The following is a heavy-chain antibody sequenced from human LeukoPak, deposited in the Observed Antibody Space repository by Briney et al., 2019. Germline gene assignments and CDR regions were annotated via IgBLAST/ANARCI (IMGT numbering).Heavy chain of an antibody. Sequence: GGSLRLSCAASGFTFSDYSMKWVRQAPGKGLEWVSSISSGSSYKYYGDSVEGRFTISRDNAKNSLYLQMNSLGAEDTAVYYCARGPEVIGVSGTWPLDYWGQGILVIVSS. CDR2: ISSGSSYK. CDR3: ARGPEVIGVSGTWPLDY. J-gene: IGHJ4*02. CDR1: GFTFSDYS. D-gene: IGHD6-19*01. V-gene: IGHV3-21*01.